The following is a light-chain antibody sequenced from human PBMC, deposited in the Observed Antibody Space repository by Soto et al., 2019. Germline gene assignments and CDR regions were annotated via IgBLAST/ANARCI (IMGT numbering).Light chain of an antibody. CDR3: QQYGSSPRT. V-gene: IGKV3-20*01. CDR1: QRVSSNY. CDR2: GAS. J-gene: IGKJ1*01. Sequence: EIVLTQSPGTLSLSPGERATLSCRASQRVSSNYLAWYQQKPGQTPRLFIYGASTRATGIPDRFSGSGSGTDFTLTISRLEPEDFAVYYCQQYGSSPRTFGLGTTVEIK.